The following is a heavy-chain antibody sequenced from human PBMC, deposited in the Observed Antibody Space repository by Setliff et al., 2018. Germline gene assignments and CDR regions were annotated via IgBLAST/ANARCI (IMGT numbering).Heavy chain of an antibody. CDR2: IYYSGST. CDR3: ARTKIVGSTPGFDY. J-gene: IGHJ4*02. CDR1: GVSFSSGGYY. Sequence: TSETLSLTCTLSGVSFSSGGYYWNWIRQHPGKGLEWIGYIYYSGSTNYNPSLKRRVTISVDTSKSQFSLKLSSVTAADTAVYYCARTKIVGSTPGFDYWGQGTLVTVSS. D-gene: IGHD1-26*01. V-gene: IGHV4-61*08.